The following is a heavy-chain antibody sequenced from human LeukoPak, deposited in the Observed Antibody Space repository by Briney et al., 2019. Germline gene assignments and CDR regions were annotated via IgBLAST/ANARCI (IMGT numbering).Heavy chain of an antibody. CDR2: ISWNSGSI. Sequence: GGSLRLSCAASGFTFDDYAMHWVRQAPGKGLEWVSGISWNSGSIGYADSVKGRFTTSRDNAKNSLYLQMNSLRAEDTALYYCAKDIGGADYGDYDLGFRYYGMDVWGQGTTVTVSS. V-gene: IGHV3-9*01. CDR3: AKDIGGADYGDYDLGFRYYGMDV. D-gene: IGHD4-17*01. CDR1: GFTFDDYA. J-gene: IGHJ6*02.